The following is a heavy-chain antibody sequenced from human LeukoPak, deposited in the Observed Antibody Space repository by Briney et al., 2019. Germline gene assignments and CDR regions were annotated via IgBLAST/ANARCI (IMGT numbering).Heavy chain of an antibody. D-gene: IGHD2-15*01. J-gene: IGHJ4*02. CDR1: RLAFSAYK. CDR2: ISTDGYTT. CDR3: VVGGSPGY. V-gene: IGHV3-74*01. Sequence: GGSLRLSCAASRLAFSAYKMHWVRQAPRKGLVWVSRISTDGYTTDYADFVQGRFTASRDNTKNTWSLEMNSLRAEDTAVYYCVVGGSPGYWGQGTLVTVSS.